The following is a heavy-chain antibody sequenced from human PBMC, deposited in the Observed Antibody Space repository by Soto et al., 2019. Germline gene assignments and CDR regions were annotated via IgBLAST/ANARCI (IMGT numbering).Heavy chain of an antibody. V-gene: IGHV1-18*01. CDR1: GYTFTRYG. Sequence: QVQLVQSGAEVKKPGASVKVSCKASGYTFTRYGISWVRQSPGQGLEWMGWISAYNGNTNNAQKFQGRVAVTTDTSTSTADMELMNLRSDDTAVYYCARTSGYSSTDNWFDPWGQGTLVTVSS. CDR2: ISAYNGNT. J-gene: IGHJ5*02. D-gene: IGHD6-13*01. CDR3: ARTSGYSSTDNWFDP.